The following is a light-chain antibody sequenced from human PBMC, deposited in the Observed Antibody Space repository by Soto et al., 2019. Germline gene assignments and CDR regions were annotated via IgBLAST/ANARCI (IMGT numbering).Light chain of an antibody. CDR3: QQYSNWKT. V-gene: IGKV3-15*01. Sequence: EIVMTQSPATLSVSPGERVTLSCRASRTVGSKLAWYQQKPGQAPRLPISDASTRATGIPARFSGSGSGTEFTLTISSLQSEDFAVYYCQQYSNWKTFGQGTKLEIK. CDR1: RTVGSK. J-gene: IGKJ2*01. CDR2: DAS.